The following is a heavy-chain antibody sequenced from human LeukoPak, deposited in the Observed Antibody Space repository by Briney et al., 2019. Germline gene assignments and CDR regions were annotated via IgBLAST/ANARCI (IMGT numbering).Heavy chain of an antibody. CDR2: IYYSGST. CDR3: ARAPGTHWYFDP. D-gene: IGHD6-13*01. V-gene: IGHV4-59*01. J-gene: IGHJ2*01. Sequence: PSETLSLTCAVYGGSFSGYYWSWIRQPPGKGLEWIGYIYYSGSTNYNPSLKSRVTISVDTSKNQFSLKLSSVTAADTAVYYCARAPGTHWYFDPWGRGTLVTVPS. CDR1: GGSFSGYY.